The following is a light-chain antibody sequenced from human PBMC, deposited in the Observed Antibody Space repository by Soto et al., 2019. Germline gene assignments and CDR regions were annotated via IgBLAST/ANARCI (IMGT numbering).Light chain of an antibody. CDR1: QSISSW. Sequence: DLQMTQSPSTLSASLGDSVTITCRASQSISSWLAWYQQKPGKAPKLLIYDASSLESGVQSRFSGSGSGTEFTLTISSLQPDDFATYYCQQYNSYWTCGQGTKVDIK. J-gene: IGKJ1*01. CDR2: DAS. CDR3: QQYNSYWT. V-gene: IGKV1-5*01.